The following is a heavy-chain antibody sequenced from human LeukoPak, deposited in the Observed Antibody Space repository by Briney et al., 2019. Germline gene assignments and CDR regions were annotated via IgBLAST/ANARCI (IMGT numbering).Heavy chain of an antibody. D-gene: IGHD3-10*01. Sequence: GGSLRLSCEASGFTFSDYAMHWARQAPGKGLEWVAFIRYDGSNKCYADSVRGRFTISRDNSKNTLYLQMNSLSHEDTAFYYCAKRQISGNPNLNSWGQGTLVTVSS. CDR1: GFTFSDYA. CDR2: IRYDGSNK. CDR3: AKRQISGNPNLNS. V-gene: IGHV3-30*02. J-gene: IGHJ5*02.